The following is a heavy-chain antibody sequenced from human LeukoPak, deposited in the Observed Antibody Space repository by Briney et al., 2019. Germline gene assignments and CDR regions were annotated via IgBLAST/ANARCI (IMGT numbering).Heavy chain of an antibody. Sequence: SETLSLTCAVYGGSFSGYYWSWIRQPPGKGLEWIGEINHSGSTNYNPSLKSRVTISVDTSKSQFSLKLSSVTAADTAVYYCARGDTYYYGRRPRNNWFDPWGQGTLVTVSS. D-gene: IGHD3-10*02. CDR1: GGSFSGYY. CDR3: ARGDTYYYGRRPRNNWFDP. V-gene: IGHV4-34*01. CDR2: INHSGST. J-gene: IGHJ5*02.